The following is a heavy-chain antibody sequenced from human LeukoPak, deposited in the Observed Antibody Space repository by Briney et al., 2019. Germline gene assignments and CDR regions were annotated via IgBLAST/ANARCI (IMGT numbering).Heavy chain of an antibody. D-gene: IGHD3-22*01. V-gene: IGHV4-38-2*01. CDR2: IYHSGST. CDR1: GYSISSGYY. J-gene: IGHJ4*02. Sequence: SETLSLTCAVSGYSISSGYYWGWIRQPPGKGLEWIGSIYHSGSTYYNPSLKSRVTISVDTSKNQFSLKLSSVTAADTAVYYCARQGGAYYYDSSGHCDYWGQGTLVTVSS. CDR3: ARQGGAYYYDSSGHCDY.